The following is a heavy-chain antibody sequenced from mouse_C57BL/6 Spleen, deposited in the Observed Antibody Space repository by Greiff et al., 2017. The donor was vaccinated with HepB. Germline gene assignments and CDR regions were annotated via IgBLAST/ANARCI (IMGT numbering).Heavy chain of an antibody. CDR1: GFTFSDFY. CDR3: ARDADYDYDAGFAY. D-gene: IGHD2-4*01. V-gene: IGHV7-1*01. Sequence: EVKLMESGGGLVQSGRSLRLSCATSGFTFSDFYMEWVRQAPGKGLEWIAASRNKANDYTTEYSASVKGRFIVSRDTSQSILYLQMNALRAEDTAIYYCARDADYDYDAGFAYWGQGTLVTVSA. CDR2: SRNKANDYTT. J-gene: IGHJ3*01.